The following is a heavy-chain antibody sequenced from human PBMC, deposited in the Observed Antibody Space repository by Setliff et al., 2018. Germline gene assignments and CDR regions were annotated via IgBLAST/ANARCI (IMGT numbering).Heavy chain of an antibody. CDR1: KYIFIKYD. J-gene: IGHJ6*03. CDR3: ARASRFGTIRYRGDYYMDV. D-gene: IGHD5-12*01. V-gene: IGHV7-4-1*02. CDR2: VNTKTGNP. Sequence: ASVKVSCKASKYIFIKYDINWVRQAPGQGLEWMGRVNTKTGNPTYAQGFAGRFVFSLDTSANTAFLQIRSLKAEDTAVYYCARASRFGTIRYRGDYYMDVWGKGTTVTVSS.